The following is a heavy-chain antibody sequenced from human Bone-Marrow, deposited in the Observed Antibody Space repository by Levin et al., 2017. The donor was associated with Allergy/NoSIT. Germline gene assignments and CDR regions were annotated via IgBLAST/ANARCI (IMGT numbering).Heavy chain of an antibody. J-gene: IGHJ4*02. CDR1: GGSIRSGSYY. Sequence: SQTLSLTCTVSGGSIRSGSYYWSWIRQPAGKGLEWIGRIYTSGSTNYNPSLKSRVTISVDTSKNQFSLKLSSVTAADTAVYYCAREVALERRPPYYFDYWGQGTLVTVSS. V-gene: IGHV4-61*02. CDR3: AREVALERRPPYYFDY. CDR2: IYTSGST. D-gene: IGHD1-1*01.